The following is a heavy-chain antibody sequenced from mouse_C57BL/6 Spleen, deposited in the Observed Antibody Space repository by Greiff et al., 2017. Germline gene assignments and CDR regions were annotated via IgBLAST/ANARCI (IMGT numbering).Heavy chain of an antibody. J-gene: IGHJ4*01. CDR2: INPYNGDT. CDR3: ARCGPYYSNYDAMDY. CDR1: GYSFTGYF. V-gene: IGHV1-20*01. Sequence: EVQLQQSGPELVKPGDSVKISCQASGYSFTGYFMNWVMQSHGKSLEWIGRINPYNGDTFYNQKFKGKATLTVDKSSSTAHMELRSLTSEDSAVYYCARCGPYYSNYDAMDYWGQGTSVTVSS. D-gene: IGHD2-5*01.